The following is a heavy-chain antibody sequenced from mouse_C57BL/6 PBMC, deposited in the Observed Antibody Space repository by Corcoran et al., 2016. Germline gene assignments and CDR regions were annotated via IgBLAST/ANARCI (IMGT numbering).Heavy chain of an antibody. D-gene: IGHD2-4*01. J-gene: IGHJ3*01. V-gene: IGHV1-75*01. CDR2: IFPGSGST. Sequence: QVQLQQSGPELVKPGASVKISCKASGYTFTDYYINWVKQRPGQGLEWIGWIFPGSGSTYYNEKFKGKATLTVDKSSSTAYMLLRSLTSEDSAVYFCARYGYDYGWFAYWGQGTLVTVSA. CDR1: GYTFTDYY. CDR3: ARYGYDYGWFAY.